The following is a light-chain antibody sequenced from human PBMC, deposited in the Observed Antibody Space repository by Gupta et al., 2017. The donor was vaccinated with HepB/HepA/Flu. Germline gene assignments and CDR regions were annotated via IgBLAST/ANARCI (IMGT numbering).Light chain of an antibody. Sequence: DIQMTQSPSSVSASVGDRVTITCRASQHISSWLAWYQQKPGKAPKLLIFATSTLQSGVPSRFSGSGSGTEFTLTINSLQPEDFATYYCQQGNSFPLTFGGGTKVEIK. CDR1: QHISSW. J-gene: IGKJ4*01. CDR2: ATS. V-gene: IGKV1D-12*01. CDR3: QQGNSFPLT.